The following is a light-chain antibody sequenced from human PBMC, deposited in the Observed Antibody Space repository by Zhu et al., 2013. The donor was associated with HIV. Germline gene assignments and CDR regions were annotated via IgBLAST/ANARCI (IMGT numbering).Light chain of an antibody. V-gene: IGKV1-33*01. J-gene: IGKJ4*01. CDR3: QQYNAYPTS. Sequence: DIQMTQSPSSLSASVGDRVIITCQASQDISNYLNWYQQKPGKVPRLLIFDASSLESGVPSRFSGTKSGTVFTLTIRGLQPEDFATYFCQQYNAYPTSFGGGSKVEVE. CDR2: DAS. CDR1: QDISNY.